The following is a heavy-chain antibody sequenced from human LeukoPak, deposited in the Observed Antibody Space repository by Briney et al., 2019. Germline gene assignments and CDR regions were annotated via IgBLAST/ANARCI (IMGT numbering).Heavy chain of an antibody. Sequence: GGSLRLSCAVSGFTVSGNYMTWVRQAPGKGLECVSAITGSDGDGTIYYADSVKGRFTVSRDNSKNTLYLQMDSLRADDTAVYYCAKAYGSSGYFQLPIDFWGQGTLVTVSS. CDR3: AKAYGSSGYFQLPIDF. J-gene: IGHJ4*02. D-gene: IGHD3-22*01. CDR2: ITGSDGDGTI. V-gene: IGHV3-23*01. CDR1: GFTVSGNY.